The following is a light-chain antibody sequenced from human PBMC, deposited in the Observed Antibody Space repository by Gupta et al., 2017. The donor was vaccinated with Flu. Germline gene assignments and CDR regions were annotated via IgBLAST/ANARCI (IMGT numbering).Light chain of an antibody. CDR3: RQTLQTLIT. CDR1: QSLLHRNGYNY. Sequence: DIAMTPSSLSLPVTPGEPAYIYCRSSQSLLHRNGYNYLDWYLQKPGQSPQLLIYLGSNRASGVPDRFSGSGSGTDFTLKISRVEAEDVGVYYCRQTLQTLITFGRGTKVEIK. CDR2: LGS. V-gene: IGKV2-28*01. J-gene: IGKJ4*01.